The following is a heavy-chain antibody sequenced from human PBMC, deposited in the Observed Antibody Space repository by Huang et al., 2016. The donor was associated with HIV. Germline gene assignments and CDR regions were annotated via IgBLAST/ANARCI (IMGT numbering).Heavy chain of an antibody. D-gene: IGHD6-13*01. CDR1: GFTFSSYG. Sequence: QVQLVESGGGVVQPGRSLRISCAASGFTFSSYGMHWVRQAPGKGLEWVAGISYDAKTKYYADSVKGRLSISRDNSKTTVYLQLNSLRLEDTAVYYCAKGGSAAAVLDFWGQGTLVTVSS. CDR3: AKGGSAAAVLDF. J-gene: IGHJ4*02. V-gene: IGHV3-30*18. CDR2: ISYDAKTK.